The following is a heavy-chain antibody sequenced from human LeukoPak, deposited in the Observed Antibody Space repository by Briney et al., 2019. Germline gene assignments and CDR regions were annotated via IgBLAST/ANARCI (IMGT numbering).Heavy chain of an antibody. Sequence: GRSLSLSCAASGFTVSSNYMSWVRQAPGKGLEWVSVIYSGCSTYYADSVKGRFTIFRDNSKNTLYLQMNSLRAEDTAVYYCARDQLGDWYFDLWGRGTLVTVSS. CDR3: ARDQLGDWYFDL. CDR1: GFTVSSNY. J-gene: IGHJ2*01. CDR2: IYSGCST. D-gene: IGHD1-1*01. V-gene: IGHV3-53*01.